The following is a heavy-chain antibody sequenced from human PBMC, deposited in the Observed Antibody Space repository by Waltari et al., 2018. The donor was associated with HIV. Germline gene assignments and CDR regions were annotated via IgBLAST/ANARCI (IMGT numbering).Heavy chain of an antibody. J-gene: IGHJ4*02. Sequence: QLQLQESGPGLVKPSETLSLTCTVSGGSISSSSYYWGWIRQPPGKWLEWIGSIYYSGSTYSNPSLNRRVTRVVHTSKNQFSLKLSSVTAADTAVYYCARRMADNSHFDDWGQGTLVTVSS. CDR1: GGSISSSSYY. D-gene: IGHD1-26*01. V-gene: IGHV4-39*01. CDR3: ARRMADNSHFDD. CDR2: IYYSGST.